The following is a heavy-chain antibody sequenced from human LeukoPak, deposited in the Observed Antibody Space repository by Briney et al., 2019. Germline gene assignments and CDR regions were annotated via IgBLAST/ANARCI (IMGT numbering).Heavy chain of an antibody. V-gene: IGHV3-66*01. Sequence: GGSLRLSCAASGFTVSSNYMSWVRQAPGKGLEWVSVIYSGGSTYYADSVKGRFTISRDNSKNTLYLQMNSLRAEDTAVYYCARVAAAGYHYYYYYMDVWGKGTTVTISS. CDR1: GFTVSSNY. J-gene: IGHJ6*03. CDR2: IYSGGST. CDR3: ARVAAAGYHYYYYYMDV. D-gene: IGHD6-13*01.